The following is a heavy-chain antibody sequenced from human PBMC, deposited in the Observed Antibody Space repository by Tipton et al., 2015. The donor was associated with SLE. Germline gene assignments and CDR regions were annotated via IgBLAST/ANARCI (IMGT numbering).Heavy chain of an antibody. D-gene: IGHD5-12*01. J-gene: IGHJ3*02. CDR2: IYSSGST. Sequence: LRLSCTVSGDSISSGSDYWSWSRQPAGKGLEWIGRIYSSGSTNYNPSLKSRVSISVDTAKNQFSLKLSSVTAADTAVYYCARGHERHYDSPNFDIWGQGTMVTVSS. V-gene: IGHV4-61*02. CDR1: GDSISSGSDY. CDR3: ARGHERHYDSPNFDI.